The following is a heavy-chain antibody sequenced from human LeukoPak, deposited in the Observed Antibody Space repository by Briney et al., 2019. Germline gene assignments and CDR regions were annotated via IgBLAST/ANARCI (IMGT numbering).Heavy chain of an antibody. D-gene: IGHD2-15*01. V-gene: IGHV3-7*01. CDR1: GFTFTTYW. CDR3: ARDRPLNVYCSGGSCYNGMDV. J-gene: IGHJ6*02. Sequence: GGSLRLSCAASGFTFTTYWMSWVRQAPGKGLEWVANIKQDGSDKHYVESVKGRFTISRDNAKNSLYLQMNSLRAEDTAVYYCARDRPLNVYCSGGSCYNGMDVWGQGTTVTVSS. CDR2: IKQDGSDK.